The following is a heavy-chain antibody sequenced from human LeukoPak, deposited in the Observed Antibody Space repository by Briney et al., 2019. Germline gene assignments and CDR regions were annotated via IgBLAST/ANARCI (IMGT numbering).Heavy chain of an antibody. V-gene: IGHV4-38-2*02. CDR2: FYHSGST. J-gene: IGHJ2*01. D-gene: IGHD3-22*01. Sequence: PSETLSLTCTVSGYYISSGYYWGWIRQPPGKGLEWIGSFYHSGSTYYNPSLKSRVTISVDTSENQFSLKLSSMTAADTAIYYCARSLDSSGYHIFDLWGRGTLVTVSS. CDR1: GYYISSGYY. CDR3: ARSLDSSGYHIFDL.